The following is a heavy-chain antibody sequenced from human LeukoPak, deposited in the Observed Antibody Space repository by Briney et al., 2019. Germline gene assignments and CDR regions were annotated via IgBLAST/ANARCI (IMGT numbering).Heavy chain of an antibody. CDR3: AKTLYDRSGYYNRRADAFDI. D-gene: IGHD3-22*01. CDR2: ISGSGGST. CDR1: GFTFSSYG. J-gene: IGHJ3*02. Sequence: GGSLKLSCAASGFTFSSYGMSWVRQAPGKGLEWVSAISGSGGSTYYADSVKGRFTISRDNSKNTLYLQMNSLRAEDTAVYYCAKTLYDRSGYYNRRADAFDIWGQGTMVTVSS. V-gene: IGHV3-23*01.